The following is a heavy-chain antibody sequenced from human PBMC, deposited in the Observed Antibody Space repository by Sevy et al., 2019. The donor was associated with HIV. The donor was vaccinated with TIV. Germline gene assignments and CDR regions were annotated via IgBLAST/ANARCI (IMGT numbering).Heavy chain of an antibody. J-gene: IGHJ4*02. Sequence: GGSLRLSCAGSGFTFSNYWMSWVRQAPGKGLEWVANIKRDGSEKYYVASVKGRFTISRDNAKTSLYLQMESLRAEDTAVYYCARAQQVTMLVVIGGLYFDFWGQGTLVTVSS. CDR2: IKRDGSEK. V-gene: IGHV3-7*01. D-gene: IGHD3-22*01. CDR1: GFTFSNYW. CDR3: ARAQQVTMLVVIGGLYFDF.